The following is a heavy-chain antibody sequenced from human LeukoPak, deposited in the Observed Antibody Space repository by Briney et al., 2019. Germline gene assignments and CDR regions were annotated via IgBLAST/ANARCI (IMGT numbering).Heavy chain of an antibody. V-gene: IGHV1-2*02. J-gene: IGHJ4*02. CDR3: ARDSGYCSSTGCYYFDY. CDR1: GYTFTGYY. Sequence: ASVKVSCKASGYTFTGYYMHWVRQAPGQGLEWMGWINPNSGDTNYARRFQGRVTMTRDTSISTAYMDLSRLRSDDTAVYYCARDSGYCSSTGCYYFDYWGQGTLVTVSS. D-gene: IGHD2-2*01. CDR2: INPNSGDT.